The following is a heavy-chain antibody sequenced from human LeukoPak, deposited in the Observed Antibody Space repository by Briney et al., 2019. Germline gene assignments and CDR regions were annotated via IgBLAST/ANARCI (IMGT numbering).Heavy chain of an antibody. CDR2: IIPIFGTA. D-gene: IGHD2-15*01. Sequence: SVKVSCKVSGYTLTELSMHWVRQAPGQGLEWMGGIIPIFGTANYAQKFQGRVTITTDESTSTAYMELSSLRSEDTAVYYCARAATELTDNNWFDPWGQGTLVTVSS. CDR3: ARAATELTDNNWFDP. J-gene: IGHJ5*02. CDR1: GYTLTELS. V-gene: IGHV1-69*05.